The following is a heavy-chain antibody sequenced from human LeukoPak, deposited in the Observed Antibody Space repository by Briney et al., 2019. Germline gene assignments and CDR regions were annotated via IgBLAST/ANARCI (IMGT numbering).Heavy chain of an antibody. Sequence: PGGSLRLSCAASGFSFSSSAMDWVRHAPGKGLEWVAFMQNDGSEKYYADSVKGRVTISRDISKNTLYLQMNSLRIEDTAVYYCARHRSKWLQSSFDYWGQGTLVTVSS. CDR3: ARHRSKWLQSSFDY. V-gene: IGHV3-30*02. CDR1: GFSFSSSA. CDR2: MQNDGSEK. J-gene: IGHJ4*02. D-gene: IGHD5-24*01.